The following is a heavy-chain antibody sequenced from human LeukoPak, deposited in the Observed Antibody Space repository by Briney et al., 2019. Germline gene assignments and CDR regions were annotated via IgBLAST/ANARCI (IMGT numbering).Heavy chain of an antibody. CDR1: GYTFTGYY. CDR3: ARARSSRVIDY. J-gene: IGHJ4*02. Sequence: ASVKVSCKASGYTFTGYYMHWVRQAPGQGLEWMGWINPNSGGTNYAQKFQGGVTMTRDTSISTAYMELSRLGSDDTAVYYCARARSSRVIDYWGQGTLATVSS. D-gene: IGHD6-13*01. V-gene: IGHV1-2*02. CDR2: INPNSGGT.